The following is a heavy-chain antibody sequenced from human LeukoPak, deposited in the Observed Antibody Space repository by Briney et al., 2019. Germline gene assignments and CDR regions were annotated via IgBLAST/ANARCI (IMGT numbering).Heavy chain of an antibody. CDR3: ARGGWVLVGAFDI. CDR2: INHSGST. J-gene: IGHJ3*02. V-gene: IGHV4-34*01. CDR1: GGSFSGSY. Sequence: TSETLSLTCAVYGGSFSGSYCSWIRQSPGKGLEWIGEINHSGSTNYNPSLKSRVTISKDTSKNQFSLKLSSVNAADTAEYYCARGGWVLVGAFDIWGQGTMVTVSS. D-gene: IGHD6-6*01.